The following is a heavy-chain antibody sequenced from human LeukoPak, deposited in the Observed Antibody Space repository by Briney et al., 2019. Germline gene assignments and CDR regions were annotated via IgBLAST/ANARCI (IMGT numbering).Heavy chain of an antibody. CDR1: GFTFSNYG. Sequence: GGSLRLSCAASGFTFSNYGMHWVRRAPGKGLEWVALIWYDGSNKHYADSVKGRFTISRDNSKNTLYLQMNSLRAEDTAVYYCARHPLFDYWGQGTLVTVSS. J-gene: IGHJ4*02. CDR2: IWYDGSNK. V-gene: IGHV3-33*01. CDR3: ARHPLFDY.